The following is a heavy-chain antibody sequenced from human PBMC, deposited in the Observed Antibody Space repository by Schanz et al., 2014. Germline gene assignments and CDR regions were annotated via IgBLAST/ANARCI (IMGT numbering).Heavy chain of an antibody. CDR1: GSINSYY. V-gene: IGHV4-59*08. CDR3: ARHGPRYSSSYPHYYYYGLDV. CDR2: ISYSGST. D-gene: IGHD6-13*01. J-gene: IGHJ6*02. Sequence: QVQLQESGPGLVKPSETLSLNCRISGSINSYYWSWIRQPPGKGLEWIGYISYSGSTNYNPSLRSPATIPVDPPKTPSPLKLSSVTAADTAVYYCARHGPRYSSSYPHYYYYGLDVWGQGTTVTVSS.